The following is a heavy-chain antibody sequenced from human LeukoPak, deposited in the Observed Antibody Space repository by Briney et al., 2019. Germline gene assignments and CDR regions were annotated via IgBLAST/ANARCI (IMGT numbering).Heavy chain of an antibody. CDR2: IGSAGDT. CDR1: GYTFRTYD. D-gene: IGHD3-16*01. CDR3: VRGGDIGFDY. Sequence: GGSLRLSCAASGYTFRTYDMHWVRQATGKGLEWVSSIGSAGDTYYAGSVKGRFTISRENVKNSLYLQMNSLRDGGTAVYYCVRGGDIGFDYWGQGTLVTVSS. J-gene: IGHJ4*02. V-gene: IGHV3-13*01.